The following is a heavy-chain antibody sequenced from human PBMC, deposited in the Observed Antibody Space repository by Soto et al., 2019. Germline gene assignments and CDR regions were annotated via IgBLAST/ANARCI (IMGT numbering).Heavy chain of an antibody. CDR3: ARGGRVVVTANRAFDI. J-gene: IGHJ3*02. CDR1: GGSISSGDYY. Sequence: SETLSLTCTVSGGSISSGDYYWSWIRQPPGKGLEWIGYIYYSGNTYYNPSLKSRVTISVDTSKNQFSLKLSSVTAADTAVYYCARGGRVVVTANRAFDIWGQGTMVTVSS. D-gene: IGHD2-21*02. CDR2: IYYSGNT. V-gene: IGHV4-30-4*01.